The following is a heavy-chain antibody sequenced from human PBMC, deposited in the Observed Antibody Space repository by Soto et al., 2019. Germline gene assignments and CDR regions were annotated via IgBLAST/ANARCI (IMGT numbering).Heavy chain of an antibody. CDR3: ALDVWSRGNFITGKRFDY. Sequence: ASEKVSCKTSGYSFTGYSVHWVRQAPGHGPEWMGWTNPKSGVTKDTPEFQGCVIISRDTSSSTGCMELCRFTSDDTAVSYCALDVWSRGNFITGKRFDYWGQGSLVTVSS. CDR2: TNPKSGVT. V-gene: IGHV1-2*04. J-gene: IGHJ4*02. CDR1: GYSFTGYS. D-gene: IGHD1-20*01.